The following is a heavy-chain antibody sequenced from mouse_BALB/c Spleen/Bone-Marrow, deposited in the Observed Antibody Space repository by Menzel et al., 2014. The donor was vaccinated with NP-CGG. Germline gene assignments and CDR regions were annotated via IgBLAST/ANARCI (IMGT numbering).Heavy chain of an antibody. CDR3: ARLGYDGCHDN. Sequence: DVKLVESGGGLVQPGGSLNLACVASGFDFGRYWMSWARQAPGKGLEWIGEINPGSSTINYSPSLKDKFIMSRDNAKNTLCLQMRKVRSEDTALYYCARLGYDGCHDNGGQGTTLTVSS. CDR1: GFDFGRYW. V-gene: IGHV4-2*02. CDR2: INPGSSTI. D-gene: IGHD2-14*01. J-gene: IGHJ2*01.